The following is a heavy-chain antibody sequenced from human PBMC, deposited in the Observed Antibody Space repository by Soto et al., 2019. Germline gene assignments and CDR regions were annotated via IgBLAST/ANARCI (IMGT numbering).Heavy chain of an antibody. CDR2: TRNRANSYTT. CDR3: VRVGDGYNPYYFLY. Sequence: GGSLRLSCAASGFTFSDHYMDWVRQAPGKGLEWVGRTRNRANSYTTEYAASVKGRFIISRDESKNSLYLQMNSLQSEDTAVYYCVRVGDGYNPYYFLYWGPGTLVTVSS. CDR1: GFTFSDHY. D-gene: IGHD5-12*01. V-gene: IGHV3-72*01. J-gene: IGHJ4*02.